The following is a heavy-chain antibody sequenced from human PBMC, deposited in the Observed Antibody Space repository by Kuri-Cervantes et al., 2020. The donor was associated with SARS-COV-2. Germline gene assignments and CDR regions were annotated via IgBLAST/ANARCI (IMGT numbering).Heavy chain of an antibody. CDR3: ARDLRLGKSLDY. CDR1: GFIFSDYY. D-gene: IGHD7-27*01. J-gene: IGHJ4*02. V-gene: IGHV3-11*04. Sequence: GESLKISCPASGFIFSDYYMTWIRQAPGKGLERVSNIGPSGTTKYYADSVKGRFTISRDNAKNSLYLQMSSLRAEDTAVYYCARDLRLGKSLDYWGQGTLVTVSS. CDR2: IGPSGTTK.